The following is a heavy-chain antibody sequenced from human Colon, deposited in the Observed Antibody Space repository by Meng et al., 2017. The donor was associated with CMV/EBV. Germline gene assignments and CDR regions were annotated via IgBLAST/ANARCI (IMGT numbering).Heavy chain of an antibody. V-gene: IGHV3-30*02. D-gene: IGHD3-3*01. J-gene: IGHJ6*02. CDR3: AKVVIIVSGYYYYGMDV. Sequence: GGSLRLSCAASGFTFSSYGMHCVRQAPGKGLEWVAFIRYDGSNKYYADSVKGRFTISRDNSKNTLYLQMNSLRAEDTAVYYCAKVVIIVSGYYYYGMDVWGQGTTVTVSS. CDR2: IRYDGSNK. CDR1: GFTFSSYG.